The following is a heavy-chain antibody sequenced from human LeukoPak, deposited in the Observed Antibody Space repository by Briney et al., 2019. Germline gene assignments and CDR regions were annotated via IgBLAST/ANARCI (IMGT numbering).Heavy chain of an antibody. Sequence: GGSLRLSCVTSGFTFSNYAMTWVRQAPGEGLEWVSTISESGDNTYYADSVKGRFTISRDNSKNTLFLQMNSLRSEDTAVFYCARVIVGYYGMDVWGQGTTVTVSS. CDR1: GFTFSNYA. CDR3: ARVIVGYYGMDV. V-gene: IGHV3-23*01. CDR2: ISESGDNT. D-gene: IGHD1-26*01. J-gene: IGHJ6*02.